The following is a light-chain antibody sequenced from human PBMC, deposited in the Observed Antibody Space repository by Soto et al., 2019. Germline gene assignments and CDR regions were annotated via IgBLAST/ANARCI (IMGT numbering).Light chain of an antibody. Sequence: QSALTQPASVSGSPGQSITISCTGTSTDVGGYNYVSWYQQHPGKVPKLMIYDVSNRSSGVSNRFSGSKSGNTASLTIYGLQAEDEADYYCSSYTSSSTYVFGSGTKLTVL. CDR3: SSYTSSSTYV. CDR1: STDVGGYNY. V-gene: IGLV2-14*03. CDR2: DVS. J-gene: IGLJ1*01.